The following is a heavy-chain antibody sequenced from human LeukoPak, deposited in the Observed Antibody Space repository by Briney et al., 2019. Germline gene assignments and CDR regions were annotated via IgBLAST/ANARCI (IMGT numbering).Heavy chain of an antibody. V-gene: IGHV3-53*01. CDR3: ARVERWELLNY. J-gene: IGHJ4*02. CDR1: GFTVSSNY. CDR2: IYSGGST. Sequence: GGSLRLSCAASGFTVSSNYMSWVRQAPGKGLEWVSVIYSGGSTYYADSVKGRFTISRDNPKNTLYLQMNSLRAEDTAVYYCARVERWELLNYWGQGTLVTVSS. D-gene: IGHD1-26*01.